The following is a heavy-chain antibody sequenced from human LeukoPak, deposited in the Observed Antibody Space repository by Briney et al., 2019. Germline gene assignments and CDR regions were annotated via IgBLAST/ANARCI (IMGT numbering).Heavy chain of an antibody. Sequence: PGRSLRLSCAASGFTFSSYGVHWVRQAPGKGLEWVAVIWYDGSIKSYVDSVKGRFTISRDNSKNTLYLQMNSLRAEDTAVYYCARDPMTAAGSKDGMDVWGQGTTVTVSS. CDR1: GFTFSSYG. J-gene: IGHJ6*02. CDR2: IWYDGSIK. D-gene: IGHD6-13*01. CDR3: ARDPMTAAGSKDGMDV. V-gene: IGHV3-33*01.